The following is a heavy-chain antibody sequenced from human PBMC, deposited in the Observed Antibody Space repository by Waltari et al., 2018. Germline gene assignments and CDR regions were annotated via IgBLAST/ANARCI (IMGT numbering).Heavy chain of an antibody. CDR3: ATDHFNKNWYFDL. V-gene: IGHV1-46*01. CDR2: ININGGST. Sequence: QAQLLQSGTEVKKPGASVKLSCTASGYTFSSYNIHWVRQAPGLGLEWMGMININGGSTDYARKFQGRVIMTIDTSTSTVYMELSSLRSEDTAVYYCATDHFNKNWYFDLWGRGTLVTVSS. J-gene: IGHJ2*01. CDR1: GYTFSSYN.